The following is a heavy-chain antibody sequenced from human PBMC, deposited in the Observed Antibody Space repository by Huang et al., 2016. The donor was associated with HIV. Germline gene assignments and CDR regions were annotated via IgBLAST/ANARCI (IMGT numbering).Heavy chain of an antibody. J-gene: IGHJ3*02. CDR3: ARAKDTWDAYDI. CDR1: GFPFNNHD. D-gene: IGHD5-18*01. Sequence: QVQLVESGGGVVQPGRSLRLSCAASGFPFNNHDMHWVRQAPGKGRDWVAVISNDGSNNYYADSVKGRFTISRDSSKSTLFLHMTSLRTEDTAVYYCARAKDTWDAYDIWGQGTMVIVSS. V-gene: IGHV3-30-3*01. CDR2: ISNDGSNN.